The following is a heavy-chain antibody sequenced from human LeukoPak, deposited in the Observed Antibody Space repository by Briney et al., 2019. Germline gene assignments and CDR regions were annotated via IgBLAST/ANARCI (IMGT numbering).Heavy chain of an antibody. V-gene: IGHV3-30*18. D-gene: IGHD6-19*01. CDR2: ISYDGSNK. J-gene: IGHJ4*02. Sequence: QPGGSLRLSCAASGFTFSSYGMHWVRQAPGKGLEWAAVISYDGSNKYYADSVKGRFTISRDNSKNTLYLQMNSLRAEDTVVYYCAKAWGSGWTGYFDYWGQETLVTVSS. CDR1: GFTFSSYG. CDR3: AKAWGSGWTGYFDY.